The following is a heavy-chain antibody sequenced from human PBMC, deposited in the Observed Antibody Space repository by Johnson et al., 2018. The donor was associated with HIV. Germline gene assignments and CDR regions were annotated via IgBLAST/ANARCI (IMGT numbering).Heavy chain of an antibody. CDR1: GFTVISNY. V-gene: IGHV3-66*01. D-gene: IGHD6-13*01. J-gene: IGHJ3*02. CDR3: AKNFGKILAAGGLEVGDAFDI. CDR2: IYSRDTT. Sequence: VQLVESGGGLVQPGGSLRLSCAVSGFTVISNYMTWVRQAPGKGLEWVSIIYSRDTTYSADSVKGRFTISRESSKNTLYLPMNSLRDEDTAVYYCAKNFGKILAAGGLEVGDAFDIWGQGTMVTVSS.